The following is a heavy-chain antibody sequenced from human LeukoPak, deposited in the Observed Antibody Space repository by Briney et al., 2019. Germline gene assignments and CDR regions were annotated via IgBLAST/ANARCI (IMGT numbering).Heavy chain of an antibody. Sequence: GGSLRLSCAASGFTVSGTHMSWVRQVPGKGLEWVSAMYTGGTTYYADSAKGRFTISRDNSKNTLYLHTNSLRAEDTAVYYCAKDEVTSGGGLASWGQGTLVTVSS. V-gene: IGHV3-53*01. CDR3: AKDEVTSGGGLAS. CDR2: MYTGGTT. CDR1: GFTVSGTH. J-gene: IGHJ4*02. D-gene: IGHD2-21*02.